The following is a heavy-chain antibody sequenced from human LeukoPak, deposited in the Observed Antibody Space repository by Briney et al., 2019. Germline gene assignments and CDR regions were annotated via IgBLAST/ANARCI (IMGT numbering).Heavy chain of an antibody. CDR1: GGSISGSSYY. Sequence: SETLSLTCSVSGGSISGSSYYWGWIRQPPGKGLEWIGSIYYSRSTYYNPSLKSRVTISVDTSKNQFSLKLSSVTTADTAVYYCARHADSGFGQLAFDYWGQGTLVTVSS. CDR3: ARHADSGFGQLAFDY. CDR2: IYYSRST. J-gene: IGHJ4*02. D-gene: IGHD3-10*01. V-gene: IGHV4-39*01.